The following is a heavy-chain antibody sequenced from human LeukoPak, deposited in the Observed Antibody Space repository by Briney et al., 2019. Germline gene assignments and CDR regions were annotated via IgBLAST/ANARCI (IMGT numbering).Heavy chain of an antibody. J-gene: IGHJ4*02. Sequence: GGSLRLSCAAPGFTFSSYWMHWVRQAPGKGLVWVSRINNDGSTTSYADSVKGRFTISRDNAKNTLYLQMNSLRAEDTAVYYCLSRYGAYWGQGTLVTVSS. CDR1: GFTFSSYW. CDR3: LSRYGAY. V-gene: IGHV3-74*01. D-gene: IGHD5/OR15-5a*01. CDR2: INNDGSTT.